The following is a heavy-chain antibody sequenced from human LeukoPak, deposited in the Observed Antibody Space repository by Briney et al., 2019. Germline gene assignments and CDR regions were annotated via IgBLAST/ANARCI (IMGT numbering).Heavy chain of an antibody. CDR2: IGYDGSNK. V-gene: IGHV3-33*01. CDR3: ARAEDYDSSGYVDAFDI. J-gene: IGHJ3*02. Sequence: GGSLRLSCAASGFTFSSYGMHWVRQAPGKGLEWVAVIGYDGSNKYYADSVKGRFSISRDNSKNTLYLHMNSLRAEDTALYYCARAEDYDSSGYVDAFDIWGQGTMVTVSS. D-gene: IGHD3-22*01. CDR1: GFTFSSYG.